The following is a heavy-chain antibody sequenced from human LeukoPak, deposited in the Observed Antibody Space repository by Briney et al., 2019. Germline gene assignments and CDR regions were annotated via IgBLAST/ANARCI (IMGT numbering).Heavy chain of an antibody. CDR3: ARDTTYGAADI. D-gene: IGHD4-17*01. CDR1: GFIFSTSW. CDR2: INPDGSVF. Sequence: GGSLRLSCEASGFIFSTSWMYWVRQAPGKGLEWVADINPDGSVFYYVDPVKGRFTISRDNARNTLYLQMNSLRDEDTAMYYCARDTTYGAADIWGQGTVVTVSS. J-gene: IGHJ3*02. V-gene: IGHV3-7*05.